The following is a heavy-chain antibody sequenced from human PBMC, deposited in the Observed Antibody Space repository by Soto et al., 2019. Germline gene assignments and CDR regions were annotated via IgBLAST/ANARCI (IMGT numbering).Heavy chain of an antibody. CDR2: INPSGGST. CDR1: GYTFTSYY. D-gene: IGHD2-2*01. Sequence: ASVKVSCKASGYTFTSYYMHWVRQAPGQGLEWMGIINPSGGSTSYAQKFQGRVTMTRDTSTSTVYMELSSLRSEDTAVYYCAREGYCSSTSCYASGDYYYYGMDVWGQGTTVTVSS. J-gene: IGHJ6*02. CDR3: AREGYCSSTSCYASGDYYYYGMDV. V-gene: IGHV1-46*01.